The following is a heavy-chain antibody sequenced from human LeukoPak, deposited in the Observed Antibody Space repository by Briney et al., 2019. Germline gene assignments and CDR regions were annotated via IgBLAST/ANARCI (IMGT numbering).Heavy chain of an antibody. CDR2: INPNSGGT. CDR1: GYTFTGYY. V-gene: IGHV1-2*06. Sequence: ASVKVSCKDSGYTFTGYYMHWVRQAPGQGLEWMGRINPNSGGTNYAQKFQGRVTMTRDTSTSTVHMELSSLRSEDTAVYYCARTISGYRPSDVWGQGTTVTVSS. D-gene: IGHD3-22*01. CDR3: ARTISGYRPSDV. J-gene: IGHJ6*02.